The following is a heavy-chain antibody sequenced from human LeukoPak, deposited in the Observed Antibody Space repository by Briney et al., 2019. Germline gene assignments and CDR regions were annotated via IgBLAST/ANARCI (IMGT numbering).Heavy chain of an antibody. Sequence: GASLQISCKGSGYSFTSYWIGWVRQLPGKGLEWMGIIYPGDSDTRYSPSFQGQVTISADKSISTAYLQWSSLKASDTAMYYCAAPAHKSSGQADYWGQGTLVTVSS. V-gene: IGHV5-51*01. CDR1: GYSFTSYW. J-gene: IGHJ4*02. CDR2: IYPGDSDT. CDR3: AAPAHKSSGQADY. D-gene: IGHD6-19*01.